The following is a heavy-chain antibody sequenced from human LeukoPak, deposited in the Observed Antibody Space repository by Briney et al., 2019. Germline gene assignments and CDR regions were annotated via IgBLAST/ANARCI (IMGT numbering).Heavy chain of an antibody. CDR1: GFSISDYD. D-gene: IGHD3-16*01. CDR3: GRAFPPLRTSSAGDL. CDR2: VSGRSSHV. J-gene: IGHJ1*01. Sequence: GRSVRLSCSASGFSISDYDMNWVRQAPGKGLEWVSAVSGRSSHVYYGESVKGRFTISRDNAKNSLYLQLDGLGVEDTAVYYCGRAFPPLRTSSAGDLWGQGTLVTVSS. V-gene: IGHV3-21*01.